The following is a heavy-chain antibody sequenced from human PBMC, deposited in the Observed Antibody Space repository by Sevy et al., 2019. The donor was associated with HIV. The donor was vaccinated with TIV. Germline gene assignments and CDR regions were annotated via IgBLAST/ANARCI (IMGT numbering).Heavy chain of an antibody. V-gene: IGHV3-23*01. CDR3: AREGCTQPHDY. CDR2: FCFGGSKI. D-gene: IGHD2-8*01. J-gene: IGHJ4*02. Sequence: GGSLRLSCAASGFTVSIYTMSWVRQAPGKGLEWVSTFCFGGSKIYYADSVKGRFTISRDNSRNTVYLQMNSLRADDTAVYYCAREGCTQPHDYWGQGTLVTVSS. CDR1: GFTVSIYT.